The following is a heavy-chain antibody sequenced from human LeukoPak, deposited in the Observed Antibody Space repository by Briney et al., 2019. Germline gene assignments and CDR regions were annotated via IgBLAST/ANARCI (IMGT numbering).Heavy chain of an antibody. J-gene: IGHJ4*02. D-gene: IGHD1-26*01. CDR1: GGSVTYTNYY. CDR3: ARSYGEWEPTYFDY. Sequence: SETLSLTCTVSGGSVTYTNYYWGWIRQPPGKGLQWIGVIYYNGKTYYNPSLKSRVTVSVDTSKNQFSLKLSSVTAADTAVYYCARSYGEWEPTYFDYWGQGTLVTVSS. CDR2: IYYNGKT. V-gene: IGHV4-39*07.